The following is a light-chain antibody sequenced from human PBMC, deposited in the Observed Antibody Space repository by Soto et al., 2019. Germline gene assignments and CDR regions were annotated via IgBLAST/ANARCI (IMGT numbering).Light chain of an antibody. CDR2: DAS. V-gene: IGKV3-11*01. Sequence: NVFSQPPATLSLSTGERATLSCRASQSVSSYLAWYQQKPGQAPRLLIYDASNRATGIPARFSGSGSGTDFTLTISRLEPEDFAVYYCQQYGRSPTTFGQGTKVDI. J-gene: IGKJ1*01. CDR3: QQYGRSPTT. CDR1: QSVSSY.